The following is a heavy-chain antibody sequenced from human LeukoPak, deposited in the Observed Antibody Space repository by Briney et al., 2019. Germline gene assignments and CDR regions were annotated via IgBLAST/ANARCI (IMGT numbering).Heavy chain of an antibody. D-gene: IGHD1-20*01. CDR2: IKPSGIT. CDR1: GASLSAYH. Sequence: SETLSLTCAIDGASLSAYHWTWIRQPPGKGLEWIGEIKPSGITNYNPSLKSRVTLSVDTSKNQFSLKVASVTAADMAVYYCARVRGCNVHNCLLGGWFDPWGQGTLVTVSS. V-gene: IGHV4-34*01. CDR3: ARVRGCNVHNCLLGGWFDP. J-gene: IGHJ5*02.